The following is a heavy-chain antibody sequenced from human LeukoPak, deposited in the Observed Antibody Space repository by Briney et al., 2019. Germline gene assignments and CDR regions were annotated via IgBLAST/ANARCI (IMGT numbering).Heavy chain of an antibody. V-gene: IGHV4-38-2*02. CDR2: IYHSGST. J-gene: IGHJ4*02. Sequence: SETLSLTCTVSGYSISSGYCWGWIRQPPGKGLEWIGSIYHSGSTYYNPSLKSRVTISVDTSKNQFSLKLSSVTAADTAVYYCARDDIVVVPAAIGYFDYWGQGTLVTVSS. D-gene: IGHD2-2*01. CDR1: GYSISSGYC. CDR3: ARDDIVVVPAAIGYFDY.